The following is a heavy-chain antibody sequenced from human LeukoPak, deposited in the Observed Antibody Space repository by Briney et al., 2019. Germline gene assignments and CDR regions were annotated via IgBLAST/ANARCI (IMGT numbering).Heavy chain of an antibody. J-gene: IGHJ5*02. CDR3: ARDWTAVAGPGWFDP. CDR1: GYTFTSYG. CDR2: ISAYNGNT. Sequence: ASVKVSCKASGYTFTSYGISWVRQAPGQGLEWMGWISAYNGNTNYAQKLQGRVTMTTDTSTSTAYMELRSLSSDDTAVYYCARDWTAVAGPGWFDPWGQGTLVTVSS. V-gene: IGHV1-18*01. D-gene: IGHD6-19*01.